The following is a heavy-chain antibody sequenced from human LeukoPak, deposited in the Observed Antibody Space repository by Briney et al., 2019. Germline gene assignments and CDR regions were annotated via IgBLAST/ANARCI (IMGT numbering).Heavy chain of an antibody. CDR1: GFTFSSYG. Sequence: GGTLRLSCAASGFTFSSYGMHWVRQAPGKGLEWLAFIRYGGSNKYYADSVKGRFTISRDNSKKTLYLQRNSLRAEGTAVYYCAKLAAAGFDYWGQGTLVTVS. V-gene: IGHV3-30*02. J-gene: IGHJ4*02. D-gene: IGHD6-13*01. CDR3: AKLAAAGFDY. CDR2: IRYGGSNK.